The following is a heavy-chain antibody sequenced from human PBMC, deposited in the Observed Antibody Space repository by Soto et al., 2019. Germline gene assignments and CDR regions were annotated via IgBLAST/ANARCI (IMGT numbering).Heavy chain of an antibody. D-gene: IGHD4-17*01. CDR1: GGSFSGYY. J-gene: IGHJ2*01. V-gene: IGHV4-34*01. CDR2: INHSGST. CDR3: ARVSAIPTVTTAPSYWYFYL. Sequence: QVQLQQWGAGLLKPSETLSLTCAVYGGSFSGYYWSWIRQPPGKGLEWIGEINHSGSTNYNPSLKSRVTISVDASTNRFSLKLSSVTAADTAVYYCARVSAIPTVTTAPSYWYFYLWGRGSLVTFSS.